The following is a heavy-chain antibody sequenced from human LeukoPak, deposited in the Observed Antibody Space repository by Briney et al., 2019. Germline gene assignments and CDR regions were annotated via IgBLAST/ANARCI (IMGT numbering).Heavy chain of an antibody. CDR1: GGTFSSYA. D-gene: IGHD5-18*01. CDR2: IIPIFGTA. V-gene: IGHV1-69*13. CDR3: ASEDTAMVYDY. J-gene: IGHJ4*02. Sequence: SLKVSCKASGGTFSSYAISWVRQAPGQGLEWMGGIIPIFGTANYAQKFQGRVTITADESTSTAYMELSSLRSEDTAVYYCASEDTAMVYDYWGQGTLVTVSS.